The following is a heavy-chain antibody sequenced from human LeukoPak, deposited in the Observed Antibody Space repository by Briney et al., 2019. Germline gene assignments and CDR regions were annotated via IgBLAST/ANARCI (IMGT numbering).Heavy chain of an antibody. J-gene: IGHJ4*02. CDR1: GGSLSSYY. Sequence: SETLSLTCTVSGGSLSSYYWSWIRQPPGKGLEWIGNIYYTGSTNYNPSLKSRVTISVDTSKNQLSLKVSSVTAADTAVYYCARDGGGTSRPFDYWGRGTPVTVSS. D-gene: IGHD2-2*01. CDR2: IYYTGST. CDR3: ARDGGGTSRPFDY. V-gene: IGHV4-59*01.